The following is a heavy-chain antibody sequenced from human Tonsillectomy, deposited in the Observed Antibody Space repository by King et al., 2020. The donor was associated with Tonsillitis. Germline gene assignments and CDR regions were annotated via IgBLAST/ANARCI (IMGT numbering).Heavy chain of an antibody. CDR2: IYPGDSDT. CDR3: ASHRYGDYADAFDI. Sequence: VQLVESGAEVKKPGESLKISCTGSGYSFTTYWIGWVRQMPGKGLEWMGIIYPGDSDTRYSPSFQGQVTISADKSISTASLQWSTLKASDTAMYYCASHRYGDYADAFDIWGQGTMVTVSS. CDR1: GYSFTTYW. D-gene: IGHD4-17*01. V-gene: IGHV5-51*01. J-gene: IGHJ3*02.